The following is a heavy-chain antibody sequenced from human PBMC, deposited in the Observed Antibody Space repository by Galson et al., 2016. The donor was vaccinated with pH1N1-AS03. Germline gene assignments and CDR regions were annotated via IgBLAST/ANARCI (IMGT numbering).Heavy chain of an antibody. CDR2: IIPVFGTT. CDR1: GGSFSTYA. D-gene: IGHD2-2*01. CDR3: AKGNYQLLNYYYCMDV. J-gene: IGHJ6*03. Sequence: SVKVSCKASGGSFSTYAITWVRQAPGQGLEWMGGIIPVFGTTSFAQKFQDRVSITADESTSTAFMELSSLRSEDTAVYYCAKGNYQLLNYYYCMDVWAKGPRSPSP. V-gene: IGHV1-69*13.